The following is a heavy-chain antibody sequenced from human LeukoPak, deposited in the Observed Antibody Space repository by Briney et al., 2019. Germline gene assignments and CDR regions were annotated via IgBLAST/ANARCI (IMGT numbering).Heavy chain of an antibody. CDR2: TSGDGTIK. CDR1: GFPFRSYW. CDR3: SRSQFDY. V-gene: IGHV3-74*03. J-gene: IGHJ4*02. Sequence: GGPLRLSCEPSGFPFRSYWMLWVRQAPGKGLVWVSRTSGDGTIKTYADFVRGRFTISRDNTKNILYLQMNSLRVEDTAIYFCSRSQFDYWGQGVLVTVSS.